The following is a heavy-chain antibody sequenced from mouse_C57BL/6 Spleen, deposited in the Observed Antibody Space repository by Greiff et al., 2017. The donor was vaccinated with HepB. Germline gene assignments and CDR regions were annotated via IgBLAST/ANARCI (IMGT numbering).Heavy chain of an antibody. CDR3: ARAEGFAY. Sequence: VQRVESGAELARPGASVKLSCKASGYTFTSHGISWVKQRTGQGLEWIGEIYPRSGNTYYNEKFKGKATLTADKSSSTAYMELRSLTSEDSAVYFYARAEGFAYWGQGTLVTVSA. V-gene: IGHV1-81*01. CDR2: IYPRSGNT. J-gene: IGHJ3*01. CDR1: GYTFTSHG.